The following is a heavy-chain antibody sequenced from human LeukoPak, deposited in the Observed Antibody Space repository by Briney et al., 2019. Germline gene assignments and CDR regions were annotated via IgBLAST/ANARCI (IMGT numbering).Heavy chain of an antibody. CDR3: ARDSDFYDSLTFYGMDV. D-gene: IGHD3-3*01. V-gene: IGHV3-23*01. CDR2: IRATSGIT. CDR1: GFSLTDYA. J-gene: IGHJ6*02. Sequence: AGGSLRLSCAASGFSLTDYAMSWVRQAPGKGLEWVSDIRATSGITYYADSVKGRFTISRDNSKKMLYLQMNSLRADDTALYYCARDSDFYDSLTFYGMDVWGQGTTVIVSS.